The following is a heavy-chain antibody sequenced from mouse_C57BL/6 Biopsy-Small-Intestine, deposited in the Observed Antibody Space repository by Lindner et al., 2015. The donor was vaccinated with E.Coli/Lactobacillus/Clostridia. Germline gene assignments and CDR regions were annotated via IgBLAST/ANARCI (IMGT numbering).Heavy chain of an antibody. Sequence: SVKVSCKTSGYTFSSFGVNWVRQAPGQGLEWMGWVSGYNGKTSYAQRFQDRVTMTTDTSTNTAYMELSSLKSDDTAVYYCARESSSGWSKWFDPWGQGTLVTVSS. CDR3: ARESSSGWSKWFDP. D-gene: IGHD1-3*01. CDR2: VSGYNGKT. J-gene: IGHJ4*01. CDR1: GYTFSSFG. V-gene: IGHV1S26*01.